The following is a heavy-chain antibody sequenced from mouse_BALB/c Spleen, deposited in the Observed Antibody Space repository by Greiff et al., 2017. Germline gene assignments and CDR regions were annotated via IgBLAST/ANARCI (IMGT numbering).Heavy chain of an antibody. CDR2: INPYNGDT. V-gene: IGHV1-20*02. CDR1: GYSFTGYF. D-gene: IGHD2-14*01. Sequence: EVQLQQSGPELVKPGASVKMSCKASGYSFTGYFMNWVMQSHGKSLEWIGRINPYNGDTYYNQKFKGKATLTVDKSSSTAHMELRRLAADDSAVYYCARDYRESFAYWGQGTLVTVSA. J-gene: IGHJ3*01. CDR3: ARDYRESFAY.